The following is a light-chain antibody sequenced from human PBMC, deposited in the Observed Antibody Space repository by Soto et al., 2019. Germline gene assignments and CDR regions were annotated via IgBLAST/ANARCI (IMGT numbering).Light chain of an antibody. CDR1: SSDVGSYNF. CDR3: CSFARSANV. Sequence: QSVLTQPASVSESPGQSITISCTGTSSDVGSYNFVSWYQHQPGKAPKLVIYEVTKRPSGVSDRFSGSESGNTASLTISGLQADDEADYYCCSFARSANVFGTGTKVTVL. J-gene: IGLJ1*01. CDR2: EVT. V-gene: IGLV2-23*02.